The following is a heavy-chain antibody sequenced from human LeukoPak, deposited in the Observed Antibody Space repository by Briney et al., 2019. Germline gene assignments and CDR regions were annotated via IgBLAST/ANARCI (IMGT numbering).Heavy chain of an antibody. Sequence: PGGSLRLSCAASGFTFSSYAMSWVRQAPGKGLEWVSVISGSGGSTYYADSVKGRFTISRDNSKNTLYLQMNSLRAEDTAVYYCAKVSGPVYQLLSEFDYWGQGTLVTVSS. CDR2: ISGSGGST. J-gene: IGHJ4*02. V-gene: IGHV3-23*01. D-gene: IGHD2-2*01. CDR3: AKVSGPVYQLLSEFDY. CDR1: GFTFSSYA.